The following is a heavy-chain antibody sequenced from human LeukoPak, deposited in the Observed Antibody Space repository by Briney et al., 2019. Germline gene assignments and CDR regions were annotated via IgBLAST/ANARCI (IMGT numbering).Heavy chain of an antibody. CDR3: ARNLGYCTGGSCSQLFDF. CDR1: GFIFTTYS. J-gene: IGHJ4*02. V-gene: IGHV3-21*06. Sequence: GGSLRLSCAASGFIFTTYSMNWVRQAPGKGLEWVSSISSSTIDIYYADSVEGRFTISRDNAKNSLFLQMNSLRAEDTAVYYCARNLGYCTGGSCSQLFDFWGQGTLVTVSS. D-gene: IGHD2-15*01. CDR2: ISSSTIDI.